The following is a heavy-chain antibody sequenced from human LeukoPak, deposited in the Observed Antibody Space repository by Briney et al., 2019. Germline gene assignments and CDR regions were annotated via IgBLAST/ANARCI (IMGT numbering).Heavy chain of an antibody. V-gene: IGHV3-23*01. CDR3: AKGARYYYDSSGYDLDY. Sequence: GGSLRLSCAASGFTFRNFAMSWVRQVPGKGLEWLSTLVVTGGATYYADSVTGRFIISRDNSKNTLYLQMNSLTVEDTAVYYCAKGARYYYDSSGYDLDYWGQGTLVTVSS. CDR1: GFTFRNFA. D-gene: IGHD3-22*01. J-gene: IGHJ4*02. CDR2: LVVTGGAT.